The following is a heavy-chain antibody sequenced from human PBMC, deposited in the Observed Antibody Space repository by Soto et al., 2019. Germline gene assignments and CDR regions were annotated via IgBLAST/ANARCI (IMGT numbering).Heavy chain of an antibody. V-gene: IGHV3-48*02. CDR1: GFTFSSYS. D-gene: IGHD3-22*01. J-gene: IGHJ4*02. Sequence: GGSLRLSCAASGFTFSSYSMNWVRQAPGKGLEWVSYISSSSSTIYYADSVKGRFTVSRDNAKNSLYLQMNSLRDEDTAVYYCARATYYYDSSGYYADYWGQGTLVTVSS. CDR2: ISSSSSTI. CDR3: ARATYYYDSSGYYADY.